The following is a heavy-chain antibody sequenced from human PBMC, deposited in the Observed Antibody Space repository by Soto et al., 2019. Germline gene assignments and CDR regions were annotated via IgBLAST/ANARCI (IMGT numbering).Heavy chain of an antibody. J-gene: IGHJ4*02. V-gene: IGHV4-34*01. CDR3: ARGGRSIVVVPARGGVDY. CDR1: GGSFSGYY. Sequence: SETLSLTCAVYGGSFSGYYWSWIRQPPGKGLEWIGEINHSGSTNYNSSLKSRVTISVDTSKNQFSLKLSSVTAADTAVYYCARGGRSIVVVPARGGVDYWGQGTLVTVSS. CDR2: INHSGST. D-gene: IGHD2-2*01.